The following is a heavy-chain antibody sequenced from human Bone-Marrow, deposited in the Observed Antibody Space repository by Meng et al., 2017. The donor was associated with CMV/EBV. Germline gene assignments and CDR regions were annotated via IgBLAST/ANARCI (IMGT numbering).Heavy chain of an antibody. CDR3: ARIQGGARKYYYYYGMDV. J-gene: IGHJ6*02. V-gene: IGHV4-34*01. D-gene: IGHD3-16*01. CDR1: GGSFSGYY. Sequence: GSLRLSCAVYGGSFSGYYWSWIRQPPGKGLEWIGEINHSGSTNYNPSLKSRVTISVDTSKNQFSLKLSSVTAADTAVYYCARIQGGARKYYYYYGMDVWGQGTTVTVSS. CDR2: INHSGST.